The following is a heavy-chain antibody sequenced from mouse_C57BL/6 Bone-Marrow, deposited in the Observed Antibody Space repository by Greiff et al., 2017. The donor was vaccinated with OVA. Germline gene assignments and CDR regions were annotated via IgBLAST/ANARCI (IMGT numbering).Heavy chain of an antibody. CDR2: IYPRDGST. V-gene: IGHV1-85*01. CDR1: GYTFTSYD. CDR3: ARRDTTVVHYYGMDY. Sequence: QVQLQQSGPELVKPGASVKLSCKASGYTFTSYDINWVKQRPGQGLEWIGWIYPRDGSTKYTEKFKGKATLTVDTSSSTAYMELHSLTSEDSAVYFCARRDTTVVHYYGMDYWGQGTSVTVSS. D-gene: IGHD1-1*01. J-gene: IGHJ4*01.